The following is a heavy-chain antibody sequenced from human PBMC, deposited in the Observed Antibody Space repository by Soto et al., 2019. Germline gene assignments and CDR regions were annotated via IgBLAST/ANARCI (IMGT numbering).Heavy chain of an antibody. J-gene: IGHJ6*02. D-gene: IGHD3-3*01. CDR2: INHSGST. V-gene: IGHV4-34*01. Sequence: SSETLSLTCAVYGGSFSGYYWSWIRQPPGKGLEWIGEINHSGSTNYNPSLKSRVTISVDTSKNQFSLKLSSVTAADAAVYYCARVITIFGVDALTTDVWGQGTMVTVSS. CDR3: ARVITIFGVDALTTDV. CDR1: GGSFSGYY.